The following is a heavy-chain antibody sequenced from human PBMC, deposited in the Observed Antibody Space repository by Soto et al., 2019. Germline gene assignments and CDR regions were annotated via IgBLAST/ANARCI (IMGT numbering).Heavy chain of an antibody. Sequence: SVKVSCKASGGTFSSYAISWVRQAPGQGLEWMGGIIPMFGTANYAQKFQGRVTITADESTITAYMELSSLRSDDTAVYYFAREISAAAGSYYYYGMDVWGQGTTVTVSS. CDR3: AREISAAAGSYYYYGMDV. D-gene: IGHD6-13*01. CDR1: GGTFSSYA. CDR2: IIPMFGTA. J-gene: IGHJ6*02. V-gene: IGHV1-69*13.